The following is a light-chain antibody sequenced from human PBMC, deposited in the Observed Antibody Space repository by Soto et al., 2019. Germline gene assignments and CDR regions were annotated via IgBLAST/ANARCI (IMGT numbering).Light chain of an antibody. CDR1: QSVTSNY. Sequence: EIVLTQSPGTLSLSPGERATLSCRASQSVTSNYFAWYQQKPGQAPSLLIYDASARAAGIPDRFSGSGTGTDFALTISGLEAEDFAVYFCQQYASSPWTFGQGTKVEIK. CDR3: QQYASSPWT. V-gene: IGKV3-20*01. J-gene: IGKJ1*01. CDR2: DAS.